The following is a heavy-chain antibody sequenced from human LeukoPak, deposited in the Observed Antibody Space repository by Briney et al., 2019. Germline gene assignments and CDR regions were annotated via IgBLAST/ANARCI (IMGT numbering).Heavy chain of an antibody. V-gene: IGHV3-21*01. Sequence: GGSLRLSCAASGFTFSSYTMNWARQAPGKGLQWVSSISSSSSLIYYADSVKGRFTISRDNAKNSLYLQMNSLRAEDTAVYYCASSVVSGYWGQGTLVTVSS. J-gene: IGHJ4*02. CDR2: ISSSSSLI. D-gene: IGHD4-23*01. CDR1: GFTFSSYT. CDR3: ASSVVSGY.